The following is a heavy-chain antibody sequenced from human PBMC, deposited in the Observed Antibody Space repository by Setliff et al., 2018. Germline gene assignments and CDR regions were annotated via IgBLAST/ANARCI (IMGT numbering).Heavy chain of an antibody. J-gene: IGHJ6*03. CDR3: VRRMYISSSGYYHYYMDV. CDR2: ISTYNGDT. Sequence: ASVKVSCKASGYTFTSYGISWVRQAPGQGLEWMGWISTYNGDTDYAQKLQDRLTMTTDTSTSTVYMELRSLRSDDTDVYYCVRRMYISSSGYYHYYMDVWGKGTTVTVSS. D-gene: IGHD6-6*01. CDR1: GYTFTSYG. V-gene: IGHV1-18*01.